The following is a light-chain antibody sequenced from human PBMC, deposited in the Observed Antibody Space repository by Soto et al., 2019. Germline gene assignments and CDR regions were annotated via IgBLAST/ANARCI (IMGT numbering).Light chain of an antibody. V-gene: IGKV4-1*01. CDR3: QQYYTTPVT. Sequence: DIVMTQSPDSLAVSLGERATMNCKSSQSVFDTPSNTNYLAWYQQKPGRPLKLLISWTSTRGSGVPDRFSGGGSGTDFTLTISSLQAEDVAVYYCQQYYTTPVTFGQGTKVESK. J-gene: IGKJ1*01. CDR1: QSVFDTPSNTNY. CDR2: WTS.